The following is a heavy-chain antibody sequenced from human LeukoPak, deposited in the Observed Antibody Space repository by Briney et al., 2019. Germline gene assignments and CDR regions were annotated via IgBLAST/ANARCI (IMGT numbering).Heavy chain of an antibody. CDR2: MNPNSGNT. CDR3: ARGTPGWTGWFDP. J-gene: IGHJ5*02. CDR1: GYTFTSYD. D-gene: IGHD6-19*01. Sequence: ASVKVSCKASGYTFTSYDINWVRQATGQGLEWMGWMNPNSGNTGYALKFQGRVTMTRNTSISTAYMELSSLRSEDTAVCYCARGTPGWTGWFDPWGQGTLVTVSS. V-gene: IGHV1-8*01.